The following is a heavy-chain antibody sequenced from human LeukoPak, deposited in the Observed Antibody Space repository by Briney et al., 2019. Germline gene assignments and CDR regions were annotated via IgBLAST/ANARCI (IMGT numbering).Heavy chain of an antibody. J-gene: IGHJ4*02. V-gene: IGHV3-23*01. CDR2: ISGSVSST. CDR3: AKGRRWLQPYFDS. D-gene: IGHD5-24*01. CDR1: GFTFSFYA. Sequence: PGGSLRLSCAASGFTFSFYAMSWVRQAPGKGLEWVSVISGSVSSTNYADSVKGRFTVSRDNSKNTLYLQMNSLRAEDTAVYYCAKGRRWLQPYFDSWGQGTLVTVSS.